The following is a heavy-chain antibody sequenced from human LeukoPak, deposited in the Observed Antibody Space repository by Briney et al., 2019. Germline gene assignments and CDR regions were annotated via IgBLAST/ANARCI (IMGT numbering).Heavy chain of an antibody. D-gene: IGHD2-2*01. J-gene: IGHJ4*02. Sequence: ASVKVSCKASGYTFTSYGISWVRQAPGQGLEWMGWISAYNGNTNYAQKLQGRVTMTRNTSISTAYMELSSLRSEDTAVYYCARGPPYCSSTSCYTRPDFDYWGQGTLVTVSS. CDR2: ISAYNGNT. CDR1: GYTFTSYG. CDR3: ARGPPYCSSTSCYTRPDFDY. V-gene: IGHV1-18*01.